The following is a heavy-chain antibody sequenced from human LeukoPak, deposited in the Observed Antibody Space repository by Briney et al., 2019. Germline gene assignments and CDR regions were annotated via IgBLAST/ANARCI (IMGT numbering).Heavy chain of an antibody. V-gene: IGHV4-34*01. CDR1: GGSFSGYY. CDR3: ARGRGSSGWYYYGMDV. J-gene: IGHJ6*02. Sequence: PSETLPLTCAVYGGSFSGYYWSWIRQPPGKGLEWIGEINHSGSTNYNPSLKSRVTISVDTSKNQFSLKLSSVTAADTAVYYCARGRGSSGWYYYGMDVWGQGTTVTVSS. D-gene: IGHD6-19*01. CDR2: INHSGST.